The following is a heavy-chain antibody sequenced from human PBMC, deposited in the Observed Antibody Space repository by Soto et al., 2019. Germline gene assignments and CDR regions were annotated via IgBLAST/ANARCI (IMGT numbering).Heavy chain of an antibody. CDR3: ARDITMVRGVTDNYYYGMDV. Sequence: SVKVSCKASGGTFSSYAISWVRQAPGQGLEWMGGIIPIFGTANYAQKFQGGVTITADESTSTAYMELSSLRSEDTAVYYCARDITMVRGVTDNYYYGMDVWGQGTTVTVS. CDR2: IIPIFGTA. J-gene: IGHJ6*02. V-gene: IGHV1-69*13. D-gene: IGHD3-10*01. CDR1: GGTFSSYA.